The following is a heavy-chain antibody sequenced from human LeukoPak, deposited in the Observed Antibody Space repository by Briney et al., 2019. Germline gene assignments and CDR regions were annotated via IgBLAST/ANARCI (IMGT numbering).Heavy chain of an antibody. CDR3: AKDSFGSSWGSYQEFDY. V-gene: IGHV3-21*04. J-gene: IGHJ4*02. CDR1: GFTFSSYS. D-gene: IGHD3-16*01. Sequence: GGSLRLSCAASGFTFSSYSMNWVRQAPGKGLEWVSSISSSSSYIYYADSEKGRFTISRDNSKNTLYLQMNSLRAEDTAVYYCAKDSFGSSWGSYQEFDYWGQGTLVTVSS. CDR2: ISSSSSYI.